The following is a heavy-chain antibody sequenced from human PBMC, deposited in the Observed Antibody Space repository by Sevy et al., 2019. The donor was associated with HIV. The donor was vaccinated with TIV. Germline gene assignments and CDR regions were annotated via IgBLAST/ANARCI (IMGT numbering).Heavy chain of an antibody. D-gene: IGHD4-17*01. V-gene: IGHV3-74*01. J-gene: IGHJ4*02. CDR2: INSDGSNT. CDR1: GFTFSKYW. CDR3: ARAPGPDYGANGGFDY. Sequence: GGSLRLSCAASGFTFSKYWMHWVRQAPGKGLVWVSRINSDGSNTAYADSVKGRFTISRDNAKNTLYLQMNSLRAEDTALYFCARAPGPDYGANGGFDYWGQGTLVTVSS.